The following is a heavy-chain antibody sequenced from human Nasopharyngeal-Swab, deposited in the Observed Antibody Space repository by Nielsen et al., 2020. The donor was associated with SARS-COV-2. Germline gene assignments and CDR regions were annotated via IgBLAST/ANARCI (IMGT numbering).Heavy chain of an antibody. CDR3: ARGYYTSGSYSY. V-gene: IGHV1-46*01. CDR2: IDPNGGGI. J-gene: IGHJ4*02. Sequence: AAVKVSCKASGYTFTTYYIHWVRQAPGQGLKGMGRIDPNGGGIHYPQNFQGRVTISRDTSASTSYVEVNSLKSEDTAVYYCARGYYTSGSYSYWGQGTLVTVSS. D-gene: IGHD3-10*01. CDR1: GYTFTTYY.